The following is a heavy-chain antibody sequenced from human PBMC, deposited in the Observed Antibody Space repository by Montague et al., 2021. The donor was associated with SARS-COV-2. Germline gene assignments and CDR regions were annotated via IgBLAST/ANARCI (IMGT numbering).Heavy chain of an antibody. V-gene: IGHV4-4*09. CDR2: ISSNGKT. D-gene: IGHD3-22*01. CDR1: GGSINDHY. Sequence: SETLSLTCAVSGGSINDHYRSWIRQSPGKGLEWIGYISSNGKTNYNPSLKSRGTLSADASRNEFSLTLDSVTAADTAVYFCARRGYYDSAGYHWHLDLWGRGMLVTVSS. CDR3: ARRGYYDSAGYHWHLDL. J-gene: IGHJ2*01.